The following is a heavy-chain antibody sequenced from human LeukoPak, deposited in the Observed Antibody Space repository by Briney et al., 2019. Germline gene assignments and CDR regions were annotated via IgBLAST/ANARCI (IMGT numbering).Heavy chain of an antibody. CDR3: AGCGGDCYSSFDY. CDR2: IYYSGST. D-gene: IGHD2-21*02. J-gene: IGHJ4*02. CDR1: GGSIISGGYY. V-gene: IGHV4-31*03. Sequence: SETLSLTCTVSGGSIISGGYYWSWIRQHPGKGLEWIGYIYYSGSTYYNPSLKSRVTMSVDTSKNQFSLKLSSATATDTAVYYCAGCGGDCYSSFDYWGQGTLVTVSS.